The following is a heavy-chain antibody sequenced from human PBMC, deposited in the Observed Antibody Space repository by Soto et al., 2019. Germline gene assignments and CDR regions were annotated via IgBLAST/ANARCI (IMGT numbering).Heavy chain of an antibody. CDR1: GASIISMNW. CDR2: IHHSGST. J-gene: IGHJ4*02. CDR3: ARYDYGSGDDYNIDY. D-gene: IGHD3-10*01. V-gene: IGHV4-4*02. Sequence: SETLPLTCAVSGASIISMNWWSWVRQPPGKGLEWIGEIHHSGSTNYNPSLMSRVTISVDKSKNQFSLKLTSVTAADTAVYYCARYDYGSGDDYNIDYWGQGTLVTVSS.